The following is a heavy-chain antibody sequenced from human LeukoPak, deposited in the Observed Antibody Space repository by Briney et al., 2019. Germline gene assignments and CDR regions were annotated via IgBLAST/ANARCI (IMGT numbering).Heavy chain of an antibody. Sequence: TGESLKISCKGSGYSFTSYWIGWVRQMPGKGLEWMGIIYPGDSDTRYSPSFQGQVTISADKSISTAYLQWSSLKASDTAMYYCARRVGPAASGGDYYYGMDVWGQGTTVTVPS. CDR3: ARRVGPAASGGDYYYGMDV. CDR2: IYPGDSDT. CDR1: GYSFTSYW. D-gene: IGHD2-2*01. J-gene: IGHJ6*02. V-gene: IGHV5-51*01.